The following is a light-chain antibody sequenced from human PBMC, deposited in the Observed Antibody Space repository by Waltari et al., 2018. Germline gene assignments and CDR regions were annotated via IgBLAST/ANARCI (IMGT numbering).Light chain of an antibody. J-gene: IGKJ4*01. CDR3: LQNYKYPRT. Sequence: AIQMTQSPSSLGASVGDRVTITCRASQVIRSDLGWYQQKAGKAPNLLIHSASTLQSGVPARFSGSGSGTDFTLTINGLQPEDFATYYCLQNYKYPRTFGGGTRVDMK. V-gene: IGKV1-6*01. CDR2: SAS. CDR1: QVIRSD.